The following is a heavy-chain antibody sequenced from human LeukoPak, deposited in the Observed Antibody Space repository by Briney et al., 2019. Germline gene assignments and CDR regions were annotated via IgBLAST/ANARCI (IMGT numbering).Heavy chain of an antibody. CDR2: INSDGSST. D-gene: IGHD2-2*01. CDR1: GFTFSSYC. V-gene: IGHV3-74*01. J-gene: IGHJ5*02. Sequence: TGGSLRLSCAASGFTFSSYCMYWVRQAPGKGLVWVSRINSDGSSTSYADSVKGRFTTSRDNAKNTLYLQMNSLRAEDTAVYYCASMICSSTSCYSHDYNWFDPWGQGTLVTVSS. CDR3: ASMICSSTSCYSHDYNWFDP.